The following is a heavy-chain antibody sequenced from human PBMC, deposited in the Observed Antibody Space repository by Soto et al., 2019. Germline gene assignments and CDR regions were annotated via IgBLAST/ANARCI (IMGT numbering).Heavy chain of an antibody. CDR3: AREGYSYGSRSYYYYGMDV. CDR1: GFTFSSYD. Sequence: GGSLRLSCAASGFTFSSYDMHWVRQATGKGLEWVSAIGTAGGTYYPGSVKGRFTISRENAKNSLYLQMNSLRAEDTAVYYCAREGYSYGSRSYYYYGMDVWGQGTTVTVSS. V-gene: IGHV3-13*01. D-gene: IGHD5-18*01. J-gene: IGHJ6*02. CDR2: IGTAGGT.